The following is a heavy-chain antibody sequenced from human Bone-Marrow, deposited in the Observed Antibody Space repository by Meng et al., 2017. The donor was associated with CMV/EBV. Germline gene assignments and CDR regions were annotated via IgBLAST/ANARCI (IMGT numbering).Heavy chain of an antibody. V-gene: IGHV3-66*01. J-gene: IGHJ6*02. D-gene: IGHD3-3*01. CDR2: IYSGGST. CDR1: GFTFSSYA. Sequence: GESLKISCAASGFTFSSYAMSWVRQAPGKGLEWVSVIYSGGSTYYADSVKGRFTISRDNAKNSLYLQMNSLRAEDTAVYYCARESLYDFWSGPKVDVWGQGTTVTVSS. CDR3: ARESLYDFWSGPKVDV.